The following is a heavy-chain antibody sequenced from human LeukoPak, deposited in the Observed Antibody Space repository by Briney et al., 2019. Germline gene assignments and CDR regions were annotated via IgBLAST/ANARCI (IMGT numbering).Heavy chain of an antibody. CDR1: GGTFSSYA. Sequence: ASVKVSCKASGGTFSSYAISWVRQAPGQGLEWMGGIIPIFGTANYAQKFQGRVTITADESTSTAYMELSSLRSEDTAVYYCAQSSRGYCSGGSCYSRRVDAFDIWGQGTMVTVSS. J-gene: IGHJ3*02. V-gene: IGHV1-69*01. CDR2: IIPIFGTA. CDR3: AQSSRGYCSGGSCYSRRVDAFDI. D-gene: IGHD2-15*01.